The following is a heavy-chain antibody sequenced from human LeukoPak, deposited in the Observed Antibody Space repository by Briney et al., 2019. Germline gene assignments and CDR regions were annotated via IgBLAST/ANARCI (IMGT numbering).Heavy chain of an antibody. D-gene: IGHD6-19*01. CDR3: ARILDSAWGELGY. CDR2: RNGGST. Sequence: GGSLRLSCAASGFTFSAYGMSWVRQAPGKGLELVSGRNGGSTGYADSVKVRFTISRDNAKNSLYLQMNSLRAEDTAVYYCARILDSAWGELGYWGQGTLVTVSS. V-gene: IGHV3-20*04. CDR1: GFTFSAYG. J-gene: IGHJ4*02.